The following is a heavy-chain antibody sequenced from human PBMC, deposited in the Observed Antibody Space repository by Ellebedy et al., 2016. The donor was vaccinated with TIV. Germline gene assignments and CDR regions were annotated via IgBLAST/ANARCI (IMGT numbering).Heavy chain of an antibody. D-gene: IGHD3-22*01. Sequence: PGGSLRLSCTASGSTFSGSAMHWVRQASGKGLEWVGRIRSKANSFATAYTASVNGRFTISRDDSKNTAYLQMNSLETEDTAVYYCAITYYYDSSGYTIDYWGQGTLVTVTS. J-gene: IGHJ4*02. CDR3: AITYYYDSSGYTIDY. V-gene: IGHV3-73*01. CDR1: GSTFSGSA. CDR2: IRSKANSFAT.